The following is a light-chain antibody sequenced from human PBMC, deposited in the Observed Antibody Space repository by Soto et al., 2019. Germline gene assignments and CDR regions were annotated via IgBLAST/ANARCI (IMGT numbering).Light chain of an antibody. CDR1: QTIARNF. CDR3: HQYGTSPQT. V-gene: IGKV3-20*01. CDR2: GVF. Sequence: EIVLTQSPGTLSLSPGERATLSCRASQTIARNFLAWYQQNPGQAPRLLIYGVFSRATGVPDRFRGSGSGTDFSLTISGLEPEDLAVYYCHQYGTSPQTFGQGTKVETK. J-gene: IGKJ1*01.